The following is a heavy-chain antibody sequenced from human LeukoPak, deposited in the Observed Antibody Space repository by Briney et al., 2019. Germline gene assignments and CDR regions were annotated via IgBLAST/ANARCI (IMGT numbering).Heavy chain of an antibody. D-gene: IGHD3-10*01. V-gene: IGHV3-30*02. J-gene: IGHJ4*02. CDR1: GFTFTSYG. CDR3: AKDPLIYGSGSYYFDY. Sequence: GGSLRLSCATSGFTFTSYGLHWVRQAPGKGLEWVAVIRYDGSNADSVEGRFTISRDNSKNTLYLQMNSLRVEDTAVYFCAKDPLIYGSGSYYFDYWGQGTLVTVSS. CDR2: IRYDGS.